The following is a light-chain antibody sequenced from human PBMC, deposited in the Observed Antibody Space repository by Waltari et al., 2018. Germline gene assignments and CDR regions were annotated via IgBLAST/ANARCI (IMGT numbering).Light chain of an antibody. CDR3: QQYGSSVLYT. CDR1: QSLTKRY. Sequence: EVVLTQSPDTLSLSPGERATLSCRASQSLTKRYLAWYQQKPGRAPRLLIYGASSRAAGIPDRFSGSVSGTDFTLTISRLEPEDFAVYDCQQYGSSVLYTFGQGTKLEIK. CDR2: GAS. V-gene: IGKV3-20*01. J-gene: IGKJ2*01.